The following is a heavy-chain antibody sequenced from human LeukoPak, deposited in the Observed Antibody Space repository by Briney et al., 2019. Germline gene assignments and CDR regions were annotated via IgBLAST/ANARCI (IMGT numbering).Heavy chain of an antibody. CDR3: ARGLGIGGDSNFDY. Sequence: SVKVSCKASGGTFSSYAISWVRQAPGQGLEWMGRIIPILGIANYAQKFQGRVTITADKSTSTAYMELSSLRSEDTAVYCCARGLGIGGDSNFDYWGQGTLVTVSS. CDR2: IIPILGIA. V-gene: IGHV1-69*04. CDR1: GGTFSSYA. D-gene: IGHD6-13*01. J-gene: IGHJ4*02.